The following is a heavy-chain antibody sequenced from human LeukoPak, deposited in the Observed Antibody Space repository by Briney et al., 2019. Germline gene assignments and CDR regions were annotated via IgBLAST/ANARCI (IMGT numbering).Heavy chain of an antibody. D-gene: IGHD3-16*01. Sequence: GGSLRLSCAASGFTFSSYWMNWARQAPGKGLEWVASINHNGNVNYYVDSVKGRFTISRDNAKNSLYLQMSNLRAEDTAVYFCXXGGGLDVWGQGATVTVSS. CDR2: INHNGNVN. CDR3: XXGGGLDV. V-gene: IGHV3-7*03. J-gene: IGHJ6*02. CDR1: GFTFSSYW.